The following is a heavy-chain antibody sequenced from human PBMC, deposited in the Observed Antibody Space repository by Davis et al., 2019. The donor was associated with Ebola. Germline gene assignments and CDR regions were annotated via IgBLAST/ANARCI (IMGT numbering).Heavy chain of an antibody. V-gene: IGHV1-69*04. D-gene: IGHD3-22*01. Sequence: SVKVSCKASGGTFSSYAISWVRQAPGQGLEWMGRVIPILGIANYAQKFQGRVTITADKSTSTAYMELSSLRSEDTAVYYCARAALGYDSSGYYFGWFDPWGQGTLVTVSS. CDR1: GGTFSSYA. CDR3: ARAALGYDSSGYYFGWFDP. J-gene: IGHJ5*02. CDR2: VIPILGIA.